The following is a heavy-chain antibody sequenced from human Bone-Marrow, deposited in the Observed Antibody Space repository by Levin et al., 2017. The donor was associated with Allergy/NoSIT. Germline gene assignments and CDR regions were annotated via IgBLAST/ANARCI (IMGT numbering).Heavy chain of an antibody. CDR1: GYPFTAYY. V-gene: IGHV1-2*02. Sequence: ASVKVSCKASGYPFTAYYLLWVRQAPGQGLEWMGWIDPNNGNTKFAQKFQGRVSMTRDRSITTAYMELSRLTSDDRAVYFCARGRLYGGHYYAMDVWGQGTTVIVSS. CDR2: IDPNNGNT. J-gene: IGHJ6*02. CDR3: ARGRLYGGHYYAMDV. D-gene: IGHD3-16*01.